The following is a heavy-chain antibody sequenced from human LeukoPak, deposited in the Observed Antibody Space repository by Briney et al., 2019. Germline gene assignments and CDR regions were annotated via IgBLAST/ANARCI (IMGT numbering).Heavy chain of an antibody. CDR2: IYHSGST. Sequence: SETLSLTCAVSGYSISSGYYWSWIRQPPGKGLEWIGSIYHSGSTYYNPSLKSRVTISVDTSKNQFSLKLSSVTAADTAVYYCATVDTAMVYFDYWGQGTLVTVSS. D-gene: IGHD5-18*01. CDR1: GYSISSGYY. J-gene: IGHJ4*02. V-gene: IGHV4-38-2*01. CDR3: ATVDTAMVYFDY.